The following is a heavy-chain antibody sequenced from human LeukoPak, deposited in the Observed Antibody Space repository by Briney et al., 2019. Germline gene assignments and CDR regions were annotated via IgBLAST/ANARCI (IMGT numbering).Heavy chain of an antibody. V-gene: IGHV3-43*02. CDR2: ISGDGDST. CDR3: AKDLIEINYGGNSHSSY. D-gene: IGHD4-23*01. CDR1: GFTFDDYA. J-gene: IGHJ4*02. Sequence: QPGGSLRLSCAASGFTFDDYAMHWVCQAPGKGLEWVSLISGDGDSTYYADSVKGRFTISRDNSKNSLYLQMNSLRTEDTALYYCAKDLIEINYGGNSHSSYWGQGTLVTVSS.